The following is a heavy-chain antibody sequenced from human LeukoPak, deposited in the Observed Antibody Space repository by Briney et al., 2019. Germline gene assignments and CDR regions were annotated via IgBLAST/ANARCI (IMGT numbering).Heavy chain of an antibody. J-gene: IGHJ6*03. CDR3: ARGRKVSGVRRINWARHENYFFYYIDV. V-gene: IGHV4-34*01. D-gene: IGHD1-14*01. CDR2: IPHSGTT. Sequence: SETLSLTCAVYGGAFRDSYWTWIRQRPGKGLEWIGEIPHSGTTQFNPALQSRVSISVDTAKNQFFLRVASMTAADTALYYCARGRKVSGVRRINWARHENYFFYYIDVWGKGTSVSVSS. CDR1: GGAFRDSY.